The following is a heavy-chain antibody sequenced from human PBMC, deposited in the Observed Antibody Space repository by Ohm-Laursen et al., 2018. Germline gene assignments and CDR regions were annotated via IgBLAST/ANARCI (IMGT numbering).Heavy chain of an antibody. V-gene: IGHV5-51*01. D-gene: IGHD3-22*01. CDR2: IYPGDSDT. J-gene: IGHJ5*02. CDR1: GYSFTSYW. CDR3: ARSTRPYYDSSGYPPNWFDP. Sequence: ESLKISCKGSGYSFTSYWLGWVRQMPGKGLEWMGIIYPGDSDTRYSPSFQGQVTISADKSISTAYLQWSSLKASDTAMYYCARSTRPYYDSSGYPPNWFDPWGQGTLVTVSS.